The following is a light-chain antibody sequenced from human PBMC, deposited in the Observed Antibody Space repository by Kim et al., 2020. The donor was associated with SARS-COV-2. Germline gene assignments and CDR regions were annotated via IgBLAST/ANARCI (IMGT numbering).Light chain of an antibody. CDR1: QSVSTN. CDR3: HQYNNWPYT. J-gene: IGKJ2*01. Sequence: EMVVTQSPATLSVSPGERATLSCRASQSVSTNLAWYQQKPGQAPRLLIYGASTRASGISARFSGGGSGAEFTLTITNLQSEDFAVYYCHQYNNWPYTFGQGTKLEI. CDR2: GAS. V-gene: IGKV3D-15*01.